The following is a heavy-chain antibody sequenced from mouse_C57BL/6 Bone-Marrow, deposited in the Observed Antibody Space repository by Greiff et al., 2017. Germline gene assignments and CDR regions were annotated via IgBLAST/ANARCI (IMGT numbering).Heavy chain of an antibody. V-gene: IGHV1-85*01. CDR3: ARDYDSGYWYFDV. Sequence: VQLQQSGPELVKPGASVKLSCKASGYTFTSYDINWVKQRPGQGLEWIGWIYPRDGSTKYNEKFKGKATVTVDTSSSTAYMELHSLTSEDSAVYFCARDYDSGYWYFDVWGTGTTVTVSS. CDR2: IYPRDGST. J-gene: IGHJ1*03. CDR1: GYTFTSYD. D-gene: IGHD1-1*01.